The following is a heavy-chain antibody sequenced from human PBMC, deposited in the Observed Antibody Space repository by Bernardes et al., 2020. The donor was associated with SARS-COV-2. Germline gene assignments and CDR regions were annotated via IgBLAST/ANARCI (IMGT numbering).Heavy chain of an antibody. CDR3: AKDHRGVAATRTRLRWDDYYYGMDV. J-gene: IGHJ6*02. D-gene: IGHD2-15*01. Sequence: GSLRLSCAASGFTFGNYAMNWVRQAPGKGLEWVSAISGSGGSTYYADSVKGRFTISRDNSKNTLYLQMNSLRAEDTAVYYCAKDHRGVAATRTRLRWDDYYYGMDVWGQGTTVTVSS. V-gene: IGHV3-23*01. CDR2: ISGSGGST. CDR1: GFTFGNYA.